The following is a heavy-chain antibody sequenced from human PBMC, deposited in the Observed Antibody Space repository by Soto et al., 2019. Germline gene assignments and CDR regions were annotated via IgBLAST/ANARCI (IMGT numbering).Heavy chain of an antibody. CDR1: GFTFSSYS. V-gene: IGHV3-21*04. D-gene: IGHD3-9*01. CDR3: AKASYDILTGYSPDY. CDR2: ISSSSSYI. J-gene: IGHJ4*02. Sequence: GGSLRLSCAASGFTFSSYSMNWVRQAPGKGLEWVSSISSSSSYIYYADSVKGRFTISRDNSNNTLYLQMNSLRAEDTAVYYCAKASYDILTGYSPDYWGQGTLVTVSS.